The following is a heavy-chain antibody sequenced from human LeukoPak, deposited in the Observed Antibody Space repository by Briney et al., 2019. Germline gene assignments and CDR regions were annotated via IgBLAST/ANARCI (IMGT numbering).Heavy chain of an antibody. D-gene: IGHD3-16*02. J-gene: IGHJ4*02. CDR1: GGSFSGYY. Sequence: SETLSLTCAVYGGSFSGYYWSWIRQPPGKGLEWIGEINHSGSTNYNPSLKSRVTISVGTSKNQFSLKLSSVTAADTAVYYCARRRYDYVWGSYPTHFDYWGQGTLVTVSS. CDR3: ARRRYDYVWGSYPTHFDY. V-gene: IGHV4-34*01. CDR2: INHSGST.